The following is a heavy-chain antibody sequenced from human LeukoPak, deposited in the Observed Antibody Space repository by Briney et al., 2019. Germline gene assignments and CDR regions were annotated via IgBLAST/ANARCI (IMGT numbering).Heavy chain of an antibody. J-gene: IGHJ4*02. Sequence: GRSLRLSCAASGFTFSSYAMHWVRQAPGKGLEWVAVISYDGSNKYYADSVKGRFTISRDNSKNTLYLQMNSLRAEDTAVYYCAKGVTNDYWGQGTLVTVSS. CDR3: AKGVTNDY. V-gene: IGHV3-30-3*01. CDR1: GFTFSSYA. CDR2: ISYDGSNK. D-gene: IGHD4-17*01.